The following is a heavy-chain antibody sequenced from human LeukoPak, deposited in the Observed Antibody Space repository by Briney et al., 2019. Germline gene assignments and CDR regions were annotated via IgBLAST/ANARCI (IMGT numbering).Heavy chain of an antibody. CDR3: ARDPVEWELLLNY. CDR1: GFTFSNYW. V-gene: IGHV3-7*01. D-gene: IGHD1-26*01. Sequence: GGSLRLSCAATGFTFSNYWMGWVRQAPGKRPEWVANMNIDGSEKYYADSVKGRFSISRDNARNSVYLQMASLRVEDTAVYYCARDPVEWELLLNYWGQGTLVTVSS. J-gene: IGHJ4*02. CDR2: MNIDGSEK.